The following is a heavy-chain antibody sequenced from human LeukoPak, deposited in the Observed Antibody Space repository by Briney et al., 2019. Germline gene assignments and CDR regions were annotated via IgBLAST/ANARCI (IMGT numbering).Heavy chain of an antibody. CDR2: IYYSGST. J-gene: IGHJ4*02. V-gene: IGHV4-31*03. CDR1: GGSISSGGYY. Sequence: SETLSLTCTVSGGSISSGGYYWSWIRQHPGKSLEWIGYIYYSGSTYYNPSLKSRVTISVDTSKNQFSLKLSSVTAADTAVYYCARDEYYDSSGPIGYWGQGTLVTVSS. CDR3: ARDEYYDSSGPIGY. D-gene: IGHD3-22*01.